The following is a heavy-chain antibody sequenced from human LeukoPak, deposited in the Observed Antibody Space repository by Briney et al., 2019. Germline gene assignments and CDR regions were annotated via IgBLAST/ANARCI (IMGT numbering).Heavy chain of an antibody. CDR3: ARDERGTCSTASCLSALDF. CDR2: ISAYNGNT. V-gene: IGHV1-18*01. CDR1: GYTFTSYG. Sequence: ASVKVSCKASGYTFTSYGISWVRQAPGQGLEWMGWISAYNGNTNYAQKLQGRVTMTTDTSTSTAYMELRSLRSDDTAVYYCARDERGTCSTASCLSALDFWGQGTPLTVS. D-gene: IGHD3-10*02. J-gene: IGHJ4*02.